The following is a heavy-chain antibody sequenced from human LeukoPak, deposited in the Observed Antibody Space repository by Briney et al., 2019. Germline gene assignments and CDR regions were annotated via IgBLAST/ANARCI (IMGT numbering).Heavy chain of an antibody. CDR2: IYYSGST. CDR3: AARAVAGTRDY. D-gene: IGHD6-19*01. Sequence: PSETLSLTCTVSGGSISSGGYYWSWIRQHPGKGLEWIGYIYYSGSTYYNPSLKSRVTISVDTSKNQFSLKLSSVTAADTAVYYCAARAVAGTRDYWDQGTLVTVSS. J-gene: IGHJ4*02. CDR1: GGSISSGGYY. V-gene: IGHV4-31*03.